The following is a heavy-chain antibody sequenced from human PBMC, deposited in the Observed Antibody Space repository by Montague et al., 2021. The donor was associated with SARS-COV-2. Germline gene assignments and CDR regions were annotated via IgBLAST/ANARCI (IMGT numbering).Heavy chain of an antibody. CDR2: IGTAGDT. CDR1: GFTFSSYD. V-gene: IGHV3-13*04. CDR3: ARGVTMVQGVISRYYYYYGMDV. J-gene: IGHJ6*02. Sequence: SLRLSCAASGFTFSSYDMHWVRQATGKGLEWVSAIGTAGDTYYPGSVKGRFTISRENAKNSLYLQMNSLRAGDTAVYYRARGVTMVQGVISRYYYYYGMDVWGQGTTVTVSS. D-gene: IGHD3-10*01.